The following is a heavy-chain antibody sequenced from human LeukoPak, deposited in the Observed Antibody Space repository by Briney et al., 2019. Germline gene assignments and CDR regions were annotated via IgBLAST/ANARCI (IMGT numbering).Heavy chain of an antibody. CDR2: ISGSGGST. Sequence: GGSLRLSCAASGFTFSSYAMSWVRQAPGEGLEWVSAISGSGGSTYYADSVKGRFTISRDNSKNPLYLQMNSLRAEDTAVYYCATQIVVVPAAMEGNAFDIWGQGTMVTVSS. D-gene: IGHD2-2*01. J-gene: IGHJ3*02. V-gene: IGHV3-23*01. CDR3: ATQIVVVPAAMEGNAFDI. CDR1: GFTFSSYA.